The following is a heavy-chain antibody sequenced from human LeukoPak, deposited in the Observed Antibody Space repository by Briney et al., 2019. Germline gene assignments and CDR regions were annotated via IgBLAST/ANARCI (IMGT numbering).Heavy chain of an antibody. Sequence: PSETLSLTCTVSGGSISSSSYYWGWIRQPPGKGLEWIGSIYYSGSTYYNPSLKSRVTISVDTSKNQFSLKLSSVTAADTAVYYCARVEATIFWFDPWGQGTLVTVSS. CDR3: ARVEATIFWFDP. CDR1: GGSISSSSYY. D-gene: IGHD5-12*01. CDR2: IYYSGST. V-gene: IGHV4-39*07. J-gene: IGHJ5*02.